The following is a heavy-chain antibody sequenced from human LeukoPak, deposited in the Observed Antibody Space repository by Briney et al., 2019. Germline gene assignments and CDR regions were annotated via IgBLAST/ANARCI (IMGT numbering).Heavy chain of an antibody. D-gene: IGHD6-6*01. Sequence: KTPGESLKISCKGSGYSFTSYWIGWVRQMPGKGLEWMGIIYPGDSDTRYSPSFQGQVTISADKSISTAYLQWSSLKASDTAMYYCATTSIAARRARFLYYMDVWGKGTTVTVSS. J-gene: IGHJ6*03. V-gene: IGHV5-51*03. CDR3: ATTSIAARRARFLYYMDV. CDR1: GYSFTSYW. CDR2: IYPGDSDT.